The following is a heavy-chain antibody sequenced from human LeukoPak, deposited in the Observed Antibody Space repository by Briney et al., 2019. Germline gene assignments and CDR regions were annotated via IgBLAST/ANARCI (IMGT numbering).Heavy chain of an antibody. CDR2: ISGSGGST. Sequence: HAGGSLRLSCAASGFTFSSYAMSWVRQAPGKGLEWVSAISGSGGSTYYADSVKGRFTISRDNSKNTLYLQMNSLRAEDTAVYYCAKFPRPGYYFDYWGQGTLVTVSS. CDR3: AKFPRPGYYFDY. V-gene: IGHV3-23*01. CDR1: GFTFSSYA. J-gene: IGHJ4*02.